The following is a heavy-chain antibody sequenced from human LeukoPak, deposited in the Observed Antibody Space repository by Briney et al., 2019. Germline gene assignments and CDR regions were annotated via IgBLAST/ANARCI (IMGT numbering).Heavy chain of an antibody. Sequence: SFSSSLIYISHAHSVKAPFPIPRDNAKTSLYLQMNSLRAEDTAVYSCASWGAGVGAIDFDYWGQGTLVTVSS. CDR2: FSSSLIYI. CDR3: ASWGAGVGAIDFDY. J-gene: IGHJ4*02. V-gene: IGHV3-21*01. D-gene: IGHD1-26*01.